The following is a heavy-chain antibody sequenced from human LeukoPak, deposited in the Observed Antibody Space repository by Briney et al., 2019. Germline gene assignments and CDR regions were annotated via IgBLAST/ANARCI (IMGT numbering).Heavy chain of an antibody. CDR3: ARDSDTSGYYPLVDY. J-gene: IGHJ4*02. V-gene: IGHV1-46*01. CDR1: GYTFTGYY. CDR2: INPSGGRT. Sequence: GASVKVSCKASGYTFTGYYMHWVRQAPGQGLEWMGIINPSGGRTTYAQKIQGRVTMTRDTSTSTVYMELSGLRSEDTAVYYCARDSDTSGYYPLVDYWGQGTLVTVSS. D-gene: IGHD3-22*01.